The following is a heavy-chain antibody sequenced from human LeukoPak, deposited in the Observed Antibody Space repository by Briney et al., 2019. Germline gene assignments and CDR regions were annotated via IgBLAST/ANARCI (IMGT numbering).Heavy chain of an antibody. J-gene: IGHJ4*02. D-gene: IGHD3-10*01. CDR3: AKDYAHGSGSLDY. V-gene: IGHV3-30*18. Sequence: PGRSLRLSCAASGFTFSTYAMHWVRQAPGKGLEWVAVISYDGSEKYYADSVKGRFTISRDNSKHTLYLQMNSLRTEDTAVYYCAKDYAHGSGSLDYWGQGTQVTVSS. CDR1: GFTFSTYA. CDR2: ISYDGSEK.